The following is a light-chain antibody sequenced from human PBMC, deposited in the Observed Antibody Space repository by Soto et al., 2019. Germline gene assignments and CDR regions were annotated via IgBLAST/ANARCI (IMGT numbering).Light chain of an antibody. Sequence: IHMTQSPSSLSASVGYRVIITCRASQDIGSDLAWYQQKRGQAPRLLIHGASNRATGIPERFSGSGSGTDFTLTITRLAPEDFEVYYCQQYGGSPLTFGQGTKVDIK. J-gene: IGKJ1*01. CDR1: QDIGSD. CDR2: GAS. V-gene: IGKV1-13*02. CDR3: QQYGGSPLT.